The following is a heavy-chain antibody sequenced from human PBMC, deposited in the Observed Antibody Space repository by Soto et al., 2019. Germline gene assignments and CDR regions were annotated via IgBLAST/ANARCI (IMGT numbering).Heavy chain of an antibody. D-gene: IGHD2-15*01. CDR3: TTDNELLVAGSXIVGVAATQY. Sequence: PGGSLRLACAASGFTFSNAWMSWVRQAPGKGLEWVGRIKSKTDGGTTDYAAPVKGRFTISRDDSKNTLFLQMNSLKTEDTAVYYCTTDNELLVAGSXIVGVAATQYWGQGT. J-gene: IGHJ4*02. CDR1: GFTFSNAW. CDR2: IKSKTDGGTT. V-gene: IGHV3-15*01.